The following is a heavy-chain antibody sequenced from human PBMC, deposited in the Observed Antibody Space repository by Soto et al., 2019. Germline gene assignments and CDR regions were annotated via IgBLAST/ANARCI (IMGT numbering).Heavy chain of an antibody. CDR2: IYSGGST. Sequence: EVQLVETGGGLIQPGGSLRLSCAASGFTVSSSYMIWVRQAPGKGLQWVSVIYSGGSTYYADSVKGRFTISRDKSKNTLYRQMNSLRVEDTAVYYCARGEGSGSYDYWGQGTLVTVSS. D-gene: IGHD1-26*01. CDR3: ARGEGSGSYDY. CDR1: GFTVSSSY. V-gene: IGHV3-53*02. J-gene: IGHJ4*02.